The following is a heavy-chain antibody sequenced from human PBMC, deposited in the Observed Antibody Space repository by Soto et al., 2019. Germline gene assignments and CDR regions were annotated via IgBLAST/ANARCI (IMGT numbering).Heavy chain of an antibody. Sequence: GASVKVSCKASGGTFSSYAISWVRQAPGQGLEWMGGIIPIFGTANYAQKFQGRVTITADESTSTAYMELSSLRSEDTAVYYCARRRSSRGGNYYYYGMDVWGQGTTVTGSS. CDR2: IIPIFGTA. CDR1: GGTFSSYA. V-gene: IGHV1-69*13. CDR3: ARRRSSRGGNYYYYGMDV. J-gene: IGHJ6*02. D-gene: IGHD3-16*01.